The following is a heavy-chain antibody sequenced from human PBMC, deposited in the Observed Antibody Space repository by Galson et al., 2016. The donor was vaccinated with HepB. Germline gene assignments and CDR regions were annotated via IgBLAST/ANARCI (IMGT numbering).Heavy chain of an antibody. CDR3: ARRPQASDYGDYEPLVYFDY. V-gene: IGHV4-39*01. D-gene: IGHD4-17*01. CDR1: GASISSSSFY. J-gene: IGHJ4*02. Sequence: SETLSLTCTVSGASISSSSFYWGWIRQPPGKGLEWIGTMYYTTSTYYNASLRGRVTMSVDTSKNQFSLRLTSVTAADTAVYYCARRPQASDYGDYEPLVYFDYWGQGTLVTVSS. CDR2: MYYTTST.